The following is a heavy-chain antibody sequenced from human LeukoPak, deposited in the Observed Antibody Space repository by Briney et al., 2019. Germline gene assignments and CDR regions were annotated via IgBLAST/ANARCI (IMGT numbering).Heavy chain of an antibody. J-gene: IGHJ5*02. CDR1: GYTFTSYA. CDR3: AIVVVAATLGASWFDP. D-gene: IGHD2-15*01. V-gene: IGHV7-4-1*02. Sequence: ASVKVSCKASGYTFTSYAMNWVRQAPGQGLEWMGWINTNTGNPTYAQGFTGRFVFSLDTSVSTAYLQISSLKAEDTAVYYCAIVVVAATLGASWFDPWGQGTLVTVSS. CDR2: INTNTGNP.